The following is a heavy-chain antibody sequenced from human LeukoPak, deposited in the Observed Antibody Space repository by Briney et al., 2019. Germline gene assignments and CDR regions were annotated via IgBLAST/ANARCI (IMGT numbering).Heavy chain of an antibody. V-gene: IGHV1-2*02. J-gene: IGHJ3*02. CDR2: INPNSGGT. D-gene: IGHD3-22*01. Sequence: GASVKVSCKASGYTFTGYYMHWVRQAPGQGLEWMGWINPNSGGTNYAQKFQGRVTMTRDTSISTAYMELSRLRSDGTAVYYCARDFGTEYYYDSSGYYGPKIFGIWGQGTMVTVSS. CDR1: GYTFTGYY. CDR3: ARDFGTEYYYDSSGYYGPKIFGI.